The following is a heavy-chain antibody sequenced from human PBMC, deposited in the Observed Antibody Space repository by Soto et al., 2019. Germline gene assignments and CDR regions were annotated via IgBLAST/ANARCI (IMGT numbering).Heavy chain of an antibody. J-gene: IGHJ6*02. CDR3: AKDQQGYYYGVDV. CDR1: VFTFNSYG. V-gene: IGHV3-30*18. CDR2: VSYDGSEK. Sequence: PWWSLRLSCSASVFTFNSYGMHWMRQAPGKGLEWVAVVSYDGSEKYYADSVKGRFTISRDNSKNTLYLQMNSLRAEDTAVYYCAKDQQGYYYGVDVWGQGTTVTVSS.